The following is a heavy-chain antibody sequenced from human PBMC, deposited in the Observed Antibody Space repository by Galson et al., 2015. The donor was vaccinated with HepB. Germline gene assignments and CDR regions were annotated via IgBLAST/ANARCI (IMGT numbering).Heavy chain of an antibody. V-gene: IGHV3-23*01. J-gene: IGHJ4*02. CDR2: ISGSGGST. CDR3: AKELVFSTMTTVTTKRSENDY. D-gene: IGHD4-17*01. Sequence: SLRLSCAASGFTFSSYAMSWVRQAPGKGLEWVSAISGSGGSTYYADSVKGRFTISRDNSKNTLYLQMNSLRAEDTAVYYCAKELVFSTMTTVTTKRSENDYWGQGTLVTVSS. CDR1: GFTFSSYA.